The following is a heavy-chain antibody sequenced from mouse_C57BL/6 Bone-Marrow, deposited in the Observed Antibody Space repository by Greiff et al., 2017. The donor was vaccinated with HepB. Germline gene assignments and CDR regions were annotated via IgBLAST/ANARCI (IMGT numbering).Heavy chain of an antibody. CDR2: IDPSDSYT. CDR3: ARSDYYGSSYWYFDV. D-gene: IGHD1-1*01. V-gene: IGHV1-69*01. Sequence: VQLQQSGAELVMPGASVKLSCKASGYTFTSYWMHWVKQRPGQGLEWIGEIDPSDSYTNYNQKFKGKSTLTVDKSSSTAYMQLSSLTSEDSAVYYCARSDYYGSSYWYFDVWGTGTTVTVSS. J-gene: IGHJ1*03. CDR1: GYTFTSYW.